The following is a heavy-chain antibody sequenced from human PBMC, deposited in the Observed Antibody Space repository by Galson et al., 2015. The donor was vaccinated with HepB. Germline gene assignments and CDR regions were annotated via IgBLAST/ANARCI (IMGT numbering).Heavy chain of an antibody. J-gene: IGHJ3*02. CDR1: GYTFTGYY. V-gene: IGHV1-2*06. D-gene: IGHD2-2*01. CDR3: ARVTIVVVPAAMVAFDI. CDR2: INPNSGGT. Sequence: SVKVSCKASGYTFTGYYMHWVRQAPGQGLEWMGRINPNSGGTNYAQKFQGRVTMTRDTSISTAYMELSRLRSDDTAVYYCARVTIVVVPAAMVAFDIWGQGTMVTVSS.